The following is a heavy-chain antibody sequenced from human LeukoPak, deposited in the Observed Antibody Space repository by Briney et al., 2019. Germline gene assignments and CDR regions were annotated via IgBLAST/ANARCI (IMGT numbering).Heavy chain of an antibody. V-gene: IGHV1-8*02. CDR3: ARGYCSGGGCYTAEYLPH. J-gene: IGHJ1*01. CDR2: MRPNSGET. Sequence: ASVKVSCKASGYTFTNFEINWVRQVAGQGLEWMGWMRPNSGETVNVQKFQGRVTMTRDISTSTAYMELTGLRSDDTAVYFCARGYCSGGGCYTAEYLPHWGQGTLVTVSS. CDR1: GYTFTNFE. D-gene: IGHD2-15*01.